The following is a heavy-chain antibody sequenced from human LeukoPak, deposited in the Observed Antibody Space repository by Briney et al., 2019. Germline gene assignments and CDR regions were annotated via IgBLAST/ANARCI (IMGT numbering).Heavy chain of an antibody. CDR3: AKEISGSPGDYGMDV. D-gene: IGHD6-19*01. J-gene: IGHJ6*02. CDR1: GFTFSSYA. V-gene: IGHV3-23*01. Sequence: PGGSLRLSCAASGFTFSSYAMSWVRQAPGKGLEWVSAISGSGGNTYHADSVKGRFTISRDNSKNTLYLQMNSLRAEDTAVYYCAKEISGSPGDYGMDVWGQGTTVTVSS. CDR2: ISGSGGNT.